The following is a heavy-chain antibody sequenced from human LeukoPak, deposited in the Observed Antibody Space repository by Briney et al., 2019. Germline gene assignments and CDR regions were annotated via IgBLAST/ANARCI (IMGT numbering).Heavy chain of an antibody. CDR2: IYYSGST. V-gene: IGHV4-39*01. CDR3: ARHGAPGSLAP. D-gene: IGHD1-14*01. Sequence: SETLSLTCTVSGGSISSSSYYWGWIRQPPGKGLGWIGSIYYSGSTYYNPSLKSRGTISVDTSKNQFSLKLSSVTAADTAVYYCARHGAPGSLAPWGQGALVTVSS. J-gene: IGHJ5*02. CDR1: GGSISSSSYY.